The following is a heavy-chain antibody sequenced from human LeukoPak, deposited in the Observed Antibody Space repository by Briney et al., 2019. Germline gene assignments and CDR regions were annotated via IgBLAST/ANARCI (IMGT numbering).Heavy chain of an antibody. J-gene: IGHJ6*03. CDR2: ISHSGNT. V-gene: IGHV4-59*01. CDR1: GDSINKYF. CDR3: ARRIIAAAPTHYYYYMDV. Sequence: PSETLSLTCTVSGDSINKYFWSWLRQSPGKGLEWIGYISHSGNTNYHPSLKSRVTISLDKSNNQFSLRLSSVTAADTAVYYCARRIIAAAPTHYYYYMDVWGKGTTVTVSS. D-gene: IGHD6-13*01.